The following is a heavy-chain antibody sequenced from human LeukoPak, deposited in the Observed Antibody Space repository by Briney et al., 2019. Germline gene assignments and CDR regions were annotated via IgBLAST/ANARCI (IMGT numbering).Heavy chain of an antibody. CDR3: AGDLGNWGWNDF. J-gene: IGHJ4*02. CDR2: ISGDGGST. D-gene: IGHD7-27*01. V-gene: IGHV3-43*02. CDR1: GFTFDDYA. Sequence: PGGSLRLSCAASGFTFDDYAMHWVRQAPGKGLEWVSLISGDGGSTYYADSVKGRFTISRDNSKNTLYLQMNSLRAEDTAVYYCAGDLGNWGWNDFWGQGTLVTVSS.